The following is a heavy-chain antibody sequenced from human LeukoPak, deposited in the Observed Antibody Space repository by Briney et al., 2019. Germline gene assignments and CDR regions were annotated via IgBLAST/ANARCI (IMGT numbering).Heavy chain of an antibody. Sequence: PGGSLRFFCAASGFTSKDYAMNWLRLAPGKGLEWGSTISGSGTGTSYADSLKGRFPLSTDNSRHTLHLQNDSLSADDTAAHYCPPRYSSSSGPFDSWGQGTLVTVSS. CDR2: ISGSGTGT. J-gene: IGHJ4*02. CDR3: PPRYSSSSGPFDS. CDR1: GFTSKDYA. V-gene: IGHV3-23*01. D-gene: IGHD6-6*01.